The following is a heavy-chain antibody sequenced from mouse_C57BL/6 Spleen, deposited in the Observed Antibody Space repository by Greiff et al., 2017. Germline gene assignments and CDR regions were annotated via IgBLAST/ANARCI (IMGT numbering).Heavy chain of an antibody. CDR2: ISDGGSYT. J-gene: IGHJ4*01. CDR3: ARDDDDDRGPMDD. D-gene: IGHD2-4*01. Sequence: EVKLVESGGGLVKPGGSLKLSCAASGFTFSSYAMSWVSQTPEKRLEWVATISDGGSYTYYPDNVKGRFTISRDNAKNNLYLQMSHLKSEDTAMYYCARDDDDDRGPMDDWGKGTSVTVSS. CDR1: GFTFSSYA. V-gene: IGHV5-4*01.